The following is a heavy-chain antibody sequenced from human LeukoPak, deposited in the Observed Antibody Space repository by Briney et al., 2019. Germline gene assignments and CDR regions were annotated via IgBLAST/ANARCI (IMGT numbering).Heavy chain of an antibody. CDR3: ARRPYYYGSGSYYYYYYYMDV. V-gene: IGHV4-38-2*02. J-gene: IGHJ6*03. Sequence: SETLSLTCTVSGYSISSGYYWGWIRQPPGKGLEWIGSIYHSGSTNYNPSLKSRVTISVDTSKNQFSLKLSSVTAADTAVYYCARRPYYYGSGSYYYYYYYMDVWGKGTTVTISS. D-gene: IGHD3-10*01. CDR1: GYSISSGYY. CDR2: IYHSGST.